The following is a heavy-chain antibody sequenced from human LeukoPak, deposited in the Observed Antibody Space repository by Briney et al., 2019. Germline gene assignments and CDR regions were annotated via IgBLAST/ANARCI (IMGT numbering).Heavy chain of an antibody. V-gene: IGHV3-43*02. J-gene: IGHJ6*02. CDR2: ISGDGSA. Sequence: PGGSLRLSCEASGFTFDDYAMNWVRQAPGKGLEWVSVISGDGSAYYVDSVRGRFTISRDNSKSSLDLHMNSLRTEDTAFYYCAKEFYSGRFFYGMDVWGQGTTVTVSS. CDR1: GFTFDDYA. D-gene: IGHD1-26*01. CDR3: AKEFYSGRFFYGMDV.